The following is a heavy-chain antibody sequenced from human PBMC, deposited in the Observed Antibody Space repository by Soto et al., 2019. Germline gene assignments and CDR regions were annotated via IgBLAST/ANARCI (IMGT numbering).Heavy chain of an antibody. CDR3: ARRGAVGQFDY. CDR2: IYYSGST. J-gene: IGHJ4*02. D-gene: IGHD1-26*01. Sequence: QLQLQESGPGLVKPSETLSLTCTVSGGSISSSSYYWGWIRQPPGKGLEMIGSIYYSGSTYYNTSLKSRGTISVDTSKNQFSRKLSSVTAADTAVYYCARRGAVGQFDYWGQGTLVTVSS. V-gene: IGHV4-39*01. CDR1: GGSISSSSYY.